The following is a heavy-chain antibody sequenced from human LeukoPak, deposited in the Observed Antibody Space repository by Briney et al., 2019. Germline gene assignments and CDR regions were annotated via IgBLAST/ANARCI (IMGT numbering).Heavy chain of an antibody. CDR3: AREISTVTTRSFDY. D-gene: IGHD4-17*01. J-gene: IGHJ4*02. Sequence: SETLSLTCTVSGGSISSYYWSWIRQPAGRGLEWIGRINTGGNSNYNPSLKSRLTMSLDTSKSQFSLQLSSVTAAATAVYYCAREISTVTTRSFDYWGQGILVTVSS. V-gene: IGHV4-4*07. CDR2: INTGGNS. CDR1: GGSISSYY.